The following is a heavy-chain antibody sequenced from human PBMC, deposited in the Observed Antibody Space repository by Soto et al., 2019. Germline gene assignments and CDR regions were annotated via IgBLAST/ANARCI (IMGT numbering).Heavy chain of an antibody. CDR3: ARLGQGGYVQGMDV. V-gene: IGHV5-51*01. Sequence: GESLKISCKGSVYSFITYWIAWVRQKPGKGLEWMGIIDPADSETKYSPSFQGQVTISADKSIKTAYLQWSSLKASDTAMYYCARLGQGGYVQGMDVWGQGTTVTVSS. J-gene: IGHJ6*02. D-gene: IGHD5-12*01. CDR1: VYSFITYW. CDR2: IDPADSET.